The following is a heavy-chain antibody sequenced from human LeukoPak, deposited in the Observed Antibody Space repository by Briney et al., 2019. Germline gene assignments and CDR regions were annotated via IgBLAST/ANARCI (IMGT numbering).Heavy chain of an antibody. Sequence: GGSLRLSCAASGFXVSSNYMSWVRQAPGKGLEWVSVIYSGGGTYYADSVKGRFTISRDNSKNTLYLQMNSLRVNDTAVYYCARGGSAWFGGIDYWGQGTLVTVSS. D-gene: IGHD3-10*01. CDR1: GFXVSSNY. CDR2: IYSGGGT. CDR3: ARGGSAWFGGIDY. V-gene: IGHV3-53*05. J-gene: IGHJ4*02.